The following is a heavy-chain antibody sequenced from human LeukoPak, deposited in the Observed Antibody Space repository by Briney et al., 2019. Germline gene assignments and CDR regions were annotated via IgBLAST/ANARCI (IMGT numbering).Heavy chain of an antibody. CDR3: ARATPATRWFGD. CDR2: INHSGST. Sequence: SETLSLTCAVYGGSFSGYYWSWIRQPPGKGLEWIGEINHSGSTNYNPSLKNRVTISVDTSKNQFSLKLSSVTAADTAVYYCARATPATRWFGDWGQGTLVTVSS. D-gene: IGHD3-10*01. CDR1: GGSFSGYY. V-gene: IGHV4-34*01. J-gene: IGHJ4*02.